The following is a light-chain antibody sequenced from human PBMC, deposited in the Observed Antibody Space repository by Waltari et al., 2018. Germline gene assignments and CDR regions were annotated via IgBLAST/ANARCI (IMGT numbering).Light chain of an antibody. CDR3: QQYYTTPFT. CDR1: HSVLYSSDNRNS. CDR2: WAS. Sequence: LLITQSPDSLAVSLGYTSTLNCKSIHSVLYSSDNRNSLAWYQQKPGQPPELLIYWASTRESGVPDRFSGSGSGTDFTLTISSLQAEDVAVYYCQQYYTTPFTFGPGTKVDI. V-gene: IGKV4-1*01. J-gene: IGKJ3*01.